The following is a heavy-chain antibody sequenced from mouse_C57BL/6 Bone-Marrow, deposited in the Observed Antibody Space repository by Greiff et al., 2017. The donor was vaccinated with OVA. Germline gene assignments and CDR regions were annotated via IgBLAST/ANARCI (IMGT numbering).Heavy chain of an antibody. Sequence: VKLMESGAELARPGASVKLSCKASGYTFTSYGISWVKQRTGQGLEWIGEIYPRSGNTYYNEKFKGKATLTADKSSSTAYMELRSLTSEDSAVYFCARGDDEGFAYWGQGTLVTVAA. CDR2: IYPRSGNT. CDR1: GYTFTSYG. V-gene: IGHV1-81*01. CDR3: ARGDDEGFAY. J-gene: IGHJ3*01. D-gene: IGHD2-12*01.